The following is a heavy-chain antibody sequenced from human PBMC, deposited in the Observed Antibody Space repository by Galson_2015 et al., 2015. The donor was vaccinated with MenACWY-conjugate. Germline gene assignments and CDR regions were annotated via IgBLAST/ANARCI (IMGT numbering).Heavy chain of an antibody. CDR1: GGSITTSRYH. V-gene: IGHV4-39*07. CDR2: VSYSGKA. CDR3: ARDRSNDDYWSGFPGYYFDL. Sequence: SLTCAVSGGSITTSRYHWAWLRQTPGKGLEWIGTVSYSGKAYYNPSLKRRVSISIDTSKSQFSLRIISMTAADTAVYYCARDRSNDDYWSGFPGYYFDLWGQG. J-gene: IGHJ4*02. D-gene: IGHD3-3*01.